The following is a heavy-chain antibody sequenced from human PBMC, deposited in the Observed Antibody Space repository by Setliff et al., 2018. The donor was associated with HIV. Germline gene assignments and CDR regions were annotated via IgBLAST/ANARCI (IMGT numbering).Heavy chain of an antibody. CDR2: IYYTGST. Sequence: SETLSLTCTVSGASISSSSHHWAWIRQPPGKGLEYIGNIYYTGSTHHNPSLESRVATSVDTPKNQFSLYLSSVTASDTAVYYCASLFRLSGFWISFLPDYWGQGILVTVS. CDR1: GASISSSSHH. J-gene: IGHJ4*02. V-gene: IGHV4-39*01. CDR3: ASLFRLSGFWISFLPDY. D-gene: IGHD3-3*01.